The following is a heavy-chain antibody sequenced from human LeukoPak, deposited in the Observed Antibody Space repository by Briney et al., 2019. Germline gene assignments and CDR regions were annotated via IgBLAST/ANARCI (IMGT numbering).Heavy chain of an antibody. J-gene: IGHJ4*02. D-gene: IGHD4-17*01. Sequence: PSETLSLTCTVSGGSISSGGYYWSWIRQHPGKGLEWIGYIYYSGSTYYNPSLKSRVTISVDTSKNQFSLKLSSVTAADTAVYYCARSAVTTGAFDYWGQGTLVTVSS. CDR2: IYYSGST. CDR3: ARSAVTTGAFDY. CDR1: GGSISSGGYY. V-gene: IGHV4-31*03.